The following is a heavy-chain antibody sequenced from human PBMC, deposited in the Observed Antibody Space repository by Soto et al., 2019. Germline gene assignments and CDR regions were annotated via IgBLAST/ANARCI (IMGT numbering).Heavy chain of an antibody. CDR1: GFTFSDYY. D-gene: IGHD6-19*01. CDR3: AREAPVSSGWPNIDP. CDR2: ISSSGSTI. V-gene: IGHV3-11*01. J-gene: IGHJ5*02. Sequence: PGGSLRLSCAASGFTFSDYYMGWIRQEPGKGLEWVSYISSSGSTIYYADSVKGRFTISRDNAKNSLYLQMNSLRAEDTAVYYCAREAPVSSGWPNIDPWGQGTLVTVSS.